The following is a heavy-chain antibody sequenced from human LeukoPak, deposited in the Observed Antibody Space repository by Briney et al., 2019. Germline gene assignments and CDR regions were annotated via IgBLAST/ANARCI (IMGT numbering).Heavy chain of an antibody. CDR3: ARDPSPFYADYGY. CDR2: MYSGGGT. V-gene: IGHV3-66*01. CDR1: GVTVSSSY. D-gene: IGHD4-17*01. J-gene: IGHJ4*02. Sequence: TGGSLRLSCAASGVTVSSSYMSWVRQAPGKGLEWVSTMYSGGGTDYADSVKGRFTISRDNSKNTLLLQMNSLRAEDTAVYYCARDPSPFYADYGYWGQGTLVTVSS.